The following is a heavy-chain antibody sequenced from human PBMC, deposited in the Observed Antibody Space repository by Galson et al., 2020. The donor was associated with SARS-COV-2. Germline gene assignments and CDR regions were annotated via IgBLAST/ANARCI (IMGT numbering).Heavy chain of an antibody. Sequence: GESLKLSCAGSGFTFSNYDMNWVRQAPGKGLEWVAVISFDGNTQYYADSVRGRFTISRDNSKNTLYVEMNSLRVDDMAVYYCARGLFGDPYGMDVWGQGTTVTVSS. V-gene: IGHV3-30*04. CDR3: ARGLFGDPYGMDV. CDR1: GFTFSNYD. D-gene: IGHD3-10*02. J-gene: IGHJ6*02. CDR2: ISFDGNTQ.